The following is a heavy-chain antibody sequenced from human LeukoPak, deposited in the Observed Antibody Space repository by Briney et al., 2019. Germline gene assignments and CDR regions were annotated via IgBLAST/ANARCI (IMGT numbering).Heavy chain of an antibody. D-gene: IGHD3-9*01. V-gene: IGHV4-59*01. Sequence: SETLSLTCTVSGGSISSYYWSWIRQPPGKGLEWIGYIYYSGSTNYNPSLKSRVTISVDTSKNQFSLKLSSVTAADTAVYYCARVRMDYDILTGYYLVAFDIWGQGTMVTVSS. J-gene: IGHJ3*02. CDR3: ARVRMDYDILTGYYLVAFDI. CDR2: IYYSGST. CDR1: GGSISSYY.